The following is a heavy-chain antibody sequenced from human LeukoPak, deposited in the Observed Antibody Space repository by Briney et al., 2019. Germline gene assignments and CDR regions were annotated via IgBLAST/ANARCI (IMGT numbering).Heavy chain of an antibody. Sequence: GGSLRLSCAASGITFNYYWMHWARQAPGKGLVWVSRIDADGSSATYADSVKGRFTISRDNAKNTLYLQMNSLRAEDTAVYYCTREGGYDPFEYWGQGTLVTVSS. CDR3: TREGGYDPFEY. CDR2: IDADGSSA. V-gene: IGHV3-74*01. J-gene: IGHJ4*02. D-gene: IGHD5-12*01. CDR1: GITFNYYW.